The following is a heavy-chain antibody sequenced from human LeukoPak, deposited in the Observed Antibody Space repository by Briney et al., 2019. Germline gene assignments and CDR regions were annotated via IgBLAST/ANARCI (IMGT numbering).Heavy chain of an antibody. CDR3: ARENSGDGIIYYRGHYFDY. V-gene: IGHV4-59*11. CDR2: IYYSGNT. Sequence: SETLSLTCTVSGGSITSHYWSWIRQPPGEGLEWIGYIYYSGNTNYNPSLKSRVTISVDRSKIQFSLKLSSVTAADTAVYFCARENSGDGIIYYRGHYFDYWGQGTLVTVSS. J-gene: IGHJ4*02. CDR1: GGSITSHY. D-gene: IGHD5-24*01.